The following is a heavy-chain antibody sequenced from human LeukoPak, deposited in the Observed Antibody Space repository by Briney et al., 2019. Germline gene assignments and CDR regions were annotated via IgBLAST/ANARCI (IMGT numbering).Heavy chain of an antibody. D-gene: IGHD3-22*01. V-gene: IGHV5-10-1*01. Sequence: GESLKISCKASGYSFTTYWISWVRQMPGKGLEWMGRIDPSDSYTNYSPSFQGHVTISADKSISTAYLQWSSLKASDTAMYYCARRGGEMDYYDSSGYYYWGQGTLVTISS. CDR2: IDPSDSYT. CDR3: ARRGGEMDYYDSSGYYY. J-gene: IGHJ4*02. CDR1: GYSFTTYW.